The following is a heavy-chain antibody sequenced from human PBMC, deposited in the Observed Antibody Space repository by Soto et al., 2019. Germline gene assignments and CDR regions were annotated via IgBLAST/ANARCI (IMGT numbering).Heavy chain of an antibody. CDR1: GYSFTSYW. V-gene: IGHV5-51*01. Sequence: PGESLKISCKGSGYSFTSYWIGWVRQMPGKGLEWMGIIYPGDSDTRYSPSFQGQVTISADKSISTAYLQWSSLKASDTAMYYCARRPTYGDYFGGAFDSWGQGTMVTVSS. D-gene: IGHD4-17*01. CDR2: IYPGDSDT. J-gene: IGHJ3*02. CDR3: ARRPTYGDYFGGAFDS.